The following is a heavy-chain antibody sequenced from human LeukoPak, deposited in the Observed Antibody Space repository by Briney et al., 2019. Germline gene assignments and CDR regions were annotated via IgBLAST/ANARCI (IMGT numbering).Heavy chain of an antibody. CDR3: ARDNVWFGELAPFDY. V-gene: IGHV4-39*07. Sequence: SETLSLTCTVSGGSISSSSYYWGWIRQPPGKGLEWIGSIYYSGSTYYNPSLKSRVTISVDTSKNQFSLKLSSVTAADTAVYYCARDNVWFGELAPFDYWGQGTLVTVSS. J-gene: IGHJ4*02. CDR1: GGSISSSSYY. D-gene: IGHD3-10*01. CDR2: IYYSGST.